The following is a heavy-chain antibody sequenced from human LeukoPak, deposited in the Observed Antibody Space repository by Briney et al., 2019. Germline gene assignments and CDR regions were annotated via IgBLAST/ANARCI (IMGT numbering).Heavy chain of an antibody. J-gene: IGHJ4*02. CDR1: GGSFSGYY. V-gene: IGHV4-34*01. CDR3: ARERGPAGLRGP. CDR2: INHSGST. D-gene: IGHD2-2*01. Sequence: SETLSLTCAVYGGSFSGYYWSWIRQPPGKGLEWIGEINHSGSTNYNPSLKSRVTISVDTSKNQFSLKLSSVTAADTAVYYCARERGPAGLRGPWGQGTLVTVSS.